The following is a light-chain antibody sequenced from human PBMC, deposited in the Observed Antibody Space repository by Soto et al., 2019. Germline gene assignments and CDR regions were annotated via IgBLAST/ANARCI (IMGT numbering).Light chain of an antibody. Sequence: QSALTQPASVSGSPGQSITISCTGTSVGGYNYVSWYQQHPGKAPKLMIYEVSNRPSGVSNRFSGSKSGNTASLTISELQAEDEADYYCSSYTSSSTLHWVFGGGTKLTVL. J-gene: IGLJ3*02. CDR3: SSYTSSSTLHWV. V-gene: IGLV2-14*01. CDR2: EVS. CDR1: SVGGYNY.